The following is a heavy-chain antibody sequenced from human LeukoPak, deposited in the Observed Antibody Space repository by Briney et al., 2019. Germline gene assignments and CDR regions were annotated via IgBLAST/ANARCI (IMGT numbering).Heavy chain of an antibody. CDR3: ARESRAIVVVAATGWFDP. CDR1: GFTFSSYW. Sequence: GGSLRLSCAASGFTFSSYWMSWVRQAPGKGLEWVANIKQDGSEKYYVDSVKGRFTISRDNAKDSLYLQMNSLRAEDTAVYYCARESRAIVVVAATGWFDPWGQGTLVTVSS. J-gene: IGHJ5*02. V-gene: IGHV3-7*01. CDR2: IKQDGSEK. D-gene: IGHD2-15*01.